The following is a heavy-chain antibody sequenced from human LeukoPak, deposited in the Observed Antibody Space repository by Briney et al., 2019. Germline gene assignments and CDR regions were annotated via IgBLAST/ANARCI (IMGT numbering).Heavy chain of an antibody. J-gene: IGHJ4*02. V-gene: IGHV3-74*01. CDR2: INRDGSST. Sequence: GGSLRLSCAASGFIISSYWMHWVRHAPGKGLAWVSRINRDGSSTSYADSVKGRFTTSRDNSKNTLYLQMNSLRAEDTAVYYCARDSGFSGTQRGEYWGQGTLVTVSS. D-gene: IGHD3/OR15-3a*01. CDR1: GFIISSYW. CDR3: ARDSGFSGTQRGEY.